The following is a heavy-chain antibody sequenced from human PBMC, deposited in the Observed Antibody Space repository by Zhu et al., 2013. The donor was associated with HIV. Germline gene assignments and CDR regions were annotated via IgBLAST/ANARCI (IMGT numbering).Heavy chain of an antibody. J-gene: IGHJ5*02. Sequence: QVQLQQWGAGLLKPSETLSLTCAVYGGSFSGYYWSWIRQPPGKGLEWIGEINHSGSTNYNPSLKSRVTISVDTSKNQFSLKLSSVTAADTAVYYCARARVGSSWYPVNWFDPWGQGTLVTVSS. D-gene: IGHD6-13*01. V-gene: IGHV4-34*01. CDR1: GGSFSGYY. CDR2: INHSGST. CDR3: ARARVGSSWYPVNWFDP.